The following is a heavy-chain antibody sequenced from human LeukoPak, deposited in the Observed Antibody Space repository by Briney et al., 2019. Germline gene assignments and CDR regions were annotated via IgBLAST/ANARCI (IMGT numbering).Heavy chain of an antibody. J-gene: IGHJ4*02. CDR2: ISYDGSNK. V-gene: IGHV3-30*18. CDR1: GFTFSSYG. CDR3: AKVSYYYDSSGDY. D-gene: IGHD3-22*01. Sequence: GESLRLSCAASGFTFSSYGMHWVRQAPGKGLEWVAVISYDGSNKYYADSVKGRFAISRDNSKNTLYLQMNSLRAEDTAVYYCAKVSYYYDSSGDYWGQGTLVTVSS.